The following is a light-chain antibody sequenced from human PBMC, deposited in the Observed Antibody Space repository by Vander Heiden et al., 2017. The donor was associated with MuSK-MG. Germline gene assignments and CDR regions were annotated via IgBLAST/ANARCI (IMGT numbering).Light chain of an antibody. CDR2: SAS. V-gene: IGKV3-15*01. Sequence: EIVMTQSPATLSVSPRETATLSCRASQSVSSHLAWYQQKLGQAPRLLVYSASTRATGIPDRFSGSGSGTAFTLTISYLRSEDFAVYYCQQDDKWPITFGQGTRL. CDR1: QSVSSH. CDR3: QQDDKWPIT. J-gene: IGKJ5*01.